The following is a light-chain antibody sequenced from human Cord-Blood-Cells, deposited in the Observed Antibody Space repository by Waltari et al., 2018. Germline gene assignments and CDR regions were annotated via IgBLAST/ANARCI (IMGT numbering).Light chain of an antibody. Sequence: QSALPQPASVSGSPGQSIPISCTGTSSAVGGYNYVSWYQQHPGKAPKLMIYDVSNRPSGVSNRFSGSKSGNTASLTISGLQAEDEADYYCSSYTSSSTYVFGTGTKVTVL. CDR1: SSAVGGYNY. J-gene: IGLJ1*01. V-gene: IGLV2-14*01. CDR2: DVS. CDR3: SSYTSSSTYV.